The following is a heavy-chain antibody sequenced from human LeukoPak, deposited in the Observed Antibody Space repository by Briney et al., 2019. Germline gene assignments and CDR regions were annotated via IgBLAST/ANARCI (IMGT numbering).Heavy chain of an antibody. CDR3: AKGSPYSGSYYGFDY. Sequence: GGSLRLSCAASGFTFSSYAMYWVRQAPGKGLEWVALISFDGRNKYYADSVKGRFTISRDNSKNTLYLQMNSLRAEDTAVYYCAKGSPYSGSYYGFDYWGQGTLVTVSS. D-gene: IGHD1-26*01. V-gene: IGHV3-30*04. J-gene: IGHJ4*02. CDR1: GFTFSSYA. CDR2: ISFDGRNK.